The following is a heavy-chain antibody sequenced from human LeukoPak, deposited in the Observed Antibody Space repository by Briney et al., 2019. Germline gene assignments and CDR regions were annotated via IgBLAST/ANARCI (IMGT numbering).Heavy chain of an antibody. J-gene: IGHJ4*02. CDR1: GFIFSSFG. CDR2: ISYDGSNK. Sequence: GGSLRLSCAASGFIFSSFGMHWVRQAPGKGLEWVAVISYDGSNKYYADSVKGRFTISRDNSKNTLYLQMDSLRAEDTAVYYCAKEGTGIHFDYWGQGTLVTVSS. CDR3: AKEGTGIHFDY. V-gene: IGHV3-30*18. D-gene: IGHD1-1*01.